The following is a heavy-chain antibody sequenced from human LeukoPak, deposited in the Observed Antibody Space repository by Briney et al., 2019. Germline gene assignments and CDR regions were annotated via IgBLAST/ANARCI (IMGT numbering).Heavy chain of an antibody. CDR1: GGSFSGYY. J-gene: IGHJ4*02. CDR2: INHSGST. Sequence: PSETLSLTCAVYGGSFSGYYWSWIRQPPGKGLEWIGEINHSGSTNYNPSLKSRVTISVDTSKNQFSLKLSSVTAEDTAVYYCARGYCSGGSCYYFDYWGQGTLVTVSS. D-gene: IGHD2-15*01. CDR3: ARGYCSGGSCYYFDY. V-gene: IGHV4-34*01.